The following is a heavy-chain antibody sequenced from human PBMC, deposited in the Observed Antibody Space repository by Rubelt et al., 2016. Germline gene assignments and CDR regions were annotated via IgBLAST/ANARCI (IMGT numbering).Heavy chain of an antibody. J-gene: IGHJ3*02. D-gene: IGHD1-26*01. Sequence: QVQLVQSGAEVKKPGASVKVSCKASGYTFTGYYMHWVRQAPGQGLEWMGWINPNSGGTNYVQKFQGRVTMTRTSFISTAYMELSSLRSEDTAVYYCASEGVGATNAVEIWGQGTMVTVSS. CDR3: ASEGVGATNAVEI. V-gene: IGHV1-2*02. CDR1: GYTFTGYY. CDR2: INPNSGGT.